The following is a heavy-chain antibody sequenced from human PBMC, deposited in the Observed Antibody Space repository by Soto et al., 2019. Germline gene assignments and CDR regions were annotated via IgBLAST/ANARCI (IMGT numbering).Heavy chain of an antibody. J-gene: IGHJ6*02. CDR1: CGSISSGGYY. CDR3: AREAMTTVNYYYYGMDV. CDR2: IYYSGST. V-gene: IGHV4-31*03. Sequence: SETLSLTCTVSCGSISSGGYYWSWIRQHPGKGLEWIGYIYYSGSTYYNPSLKSRVTISVDTSKNQFSLKLSSVTAADTAVYYCAREAMTTVNYYYYGMDVWGQGTTVTVSS. D-gene: IGHD4-17*01.